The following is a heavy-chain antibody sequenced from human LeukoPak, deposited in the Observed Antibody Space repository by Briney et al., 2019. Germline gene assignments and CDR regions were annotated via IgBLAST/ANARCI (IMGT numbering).Heavy chain of an antibody. Sequence: GGSLRLSCAASGFTFSSYGMYWLRQAPGKGLEGITFIRDDENFQYYADSVKGRFTISRDNSKHTLSLQMNSLRVEDTAVYYCAKDGGYYFVDYWGQGTLVTVSS. V-gene: IGHV3-30*02. CDR1: GFTFSSYG. D-gene: IGHD2/OR15-2a*01. CDR2: IRDDENFQ. CDR3: AKDGGYYFVDY. J-gene: IGHJ4*02.